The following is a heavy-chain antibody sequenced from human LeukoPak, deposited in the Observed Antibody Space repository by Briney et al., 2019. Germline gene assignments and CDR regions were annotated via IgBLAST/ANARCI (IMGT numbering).Heavy chain of an antibody. Sequence: GGSLRLSCAASGFTFSSNGMNWVRQAPGKGLEWVSYISATGGTIYYADSVKGRFTISRDNSKNSLFLQMNGLRAEDTAIYYCATYGVTERAIDYWGQGSLVTVSS. V-gene: IGHV3-48*03. CDR3: ATYGVTERAIDY. J-gene: IGHJ4*02. CDR2: ISATGGTI. CDR1: GFTFSSNG. D-gene: IGHD1-1*01.